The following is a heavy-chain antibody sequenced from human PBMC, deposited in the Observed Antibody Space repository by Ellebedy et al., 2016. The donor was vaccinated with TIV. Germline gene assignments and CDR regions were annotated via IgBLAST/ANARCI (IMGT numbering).Heavy chain of an antibody. V-gene: IGHV3-23*01. CDR3: ARDVVPMYYYYGMDV. Sequence: GGSLRLXXAASGFTFSSYAMSWVRQAPGKGLEWVSAISGSGGSTYYADSVKGRFTISRDNSKNTLYLQMNSLRAEDTAVYYCARDVVPMYYYYGMDVWGQGTTVTVSS. CDR2: ISGSGGST. D-gene: IGHD6-6*01. CDR1: GFTFSSYA. J-gene: IGHJ6*02.